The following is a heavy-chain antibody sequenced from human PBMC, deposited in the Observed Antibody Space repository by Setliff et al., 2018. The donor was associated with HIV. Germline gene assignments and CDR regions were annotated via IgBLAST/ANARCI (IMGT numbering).Heavy chain of an antibody. CDR1: GGSISSSNYY. J-gene: IGHJ4*02. CDR2: FYYSGST. D-gene: IGHD2-15*01. Sequence: SETLSLTCAVSGGSISSSNYYWVWIRQPPGKELEWIGSFYYSGSTYYNPSLKSRVTISLDTSKNQFSLKVGSVTAADTAVYYCASSPAWRSDSGLHTFDYWGQGTLVTVSS. V-gene: IGHV4-39*07. CDR3: ASSPAWRSDSGLHTFDY.